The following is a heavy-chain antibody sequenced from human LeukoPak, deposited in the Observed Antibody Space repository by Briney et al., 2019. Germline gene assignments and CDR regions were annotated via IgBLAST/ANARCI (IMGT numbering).Heavy chain of an antibody. CDR1: GGTFSSYA. CDR2: ISAYNSNT. V-gene: IGHV1-18*01. Sequence: ASVKVSCKASGGTFSSYAISWVRQAPGQGLEWMGWISAYNSNTNYAQKLQGRVTMTTDTSTSTAYMELRSLRSDDTAVYYCARGIAVADYRSMDVWGQGTTVTVSS. CDR3: ARGIAVADYRSMDV. J-gene: IGHJ6*02. D-gene: IGHD6-19*01.